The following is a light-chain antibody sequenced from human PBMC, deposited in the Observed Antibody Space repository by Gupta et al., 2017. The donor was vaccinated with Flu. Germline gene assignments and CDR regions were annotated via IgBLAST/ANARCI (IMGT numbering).Light chain of an antibody. CDR1: SVNIGSNY. Sequence: SVNIGSNYVYWYHHLPGTAPNLLIYRNDQRPSGVPDRFSGSKSGTSASLAISGLRSEDEANDYCAAWDDSLRGRLFGGGTKLTVL. V-gene: IGLV1-47*01. J-gene: IGLJ3*02. CDR3: AAWDDSLRGRL. CDR2: RND.